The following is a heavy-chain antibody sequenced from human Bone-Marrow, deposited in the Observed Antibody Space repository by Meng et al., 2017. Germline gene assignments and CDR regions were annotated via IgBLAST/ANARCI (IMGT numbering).Heavy chain of an antibody. CDR2: FYYTGTI. Sequence: SETLSLTCRVSGASFNSDRHYWTWIRKTPGKGLEYIGYFYYTGTIKYNPYLKNRVSISADMSRNQFSLRLKSVTPADTGVYYCAREQVRTYSYGLDVWGPGTTVTVSS. CDR1: GASFNSDRHY. J-gene: IGHJ6*02. CDR3: AREQVRTYSYGLDV. D-gene: IGHD3-16*01. V-gene: IGHV4-61*01.